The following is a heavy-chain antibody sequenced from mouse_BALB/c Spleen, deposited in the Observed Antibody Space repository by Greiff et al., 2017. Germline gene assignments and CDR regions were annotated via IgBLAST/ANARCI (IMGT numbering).Heavy chain of an antibody. V-gene: IGHV1-12*01. CDR3: AIYGSSYYFDV. CDR1: GYTFTSYN. J-gene: IGHJ1*01. CDR2: IYPGNGDT. D-gene: IGHD1-1*01. Sequence: QVQLQQPGAELVKPGASVKMSCKASGYTFTSYNMHWVKQTPGQGLEWIGAIYPGNGDTSYNQKFKGKATLTADKSSSTAYMQLSSLTSEDSAVYYCAIYGSSYYFDVWGAGTTVTVSS.